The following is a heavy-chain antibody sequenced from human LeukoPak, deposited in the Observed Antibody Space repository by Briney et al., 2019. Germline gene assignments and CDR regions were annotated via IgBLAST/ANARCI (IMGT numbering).Heavy chain of an antibody. CDR1: GGTFSSYA. J-gene: IGHJ4*02. V-gene: IGHV1-69*05. D-gene: IGHD6-13*01. CDR3: AMSSSWPEFDY. CDR2: IIPIFGTA. Sequence: HGASVKVSCKASGGTFSSYAISWVRQAPGQGLEWMGGIIPIFGTANYAQKFQGRVTITTDESTSTAYMGLSSLRSEDTAVYYSAMSSSWPEFDYWGQGTLVTVSS.